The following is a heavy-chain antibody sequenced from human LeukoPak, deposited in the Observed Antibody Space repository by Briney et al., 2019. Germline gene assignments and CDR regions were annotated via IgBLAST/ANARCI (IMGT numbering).Heavy chain of an antibody. V-gene: IGHV3-23*01. D-gene: IGHD5-18*01. CDR1: GFTFSSYA. Sequence: GGSLRLSCAASGFTFSSYAMTWVRQAPGKGLEWVSAIRGSGGSTYHADSVKGRFTISRDNSKNTLYLQMNSLRAEDTAVYYCAKKIWLLGYVGYFDYWGQGTLVTVSS. CDR2: IRGSGGST. CDR3: AKKIWLLGYVGYFDY. J-gene: IGHJ4*02.